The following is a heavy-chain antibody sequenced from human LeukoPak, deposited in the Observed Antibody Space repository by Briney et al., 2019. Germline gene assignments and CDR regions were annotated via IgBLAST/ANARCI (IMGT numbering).Heavy chain of an antibody. V-gene: IGHV1-2*02. CDR2: INPNSTST. D-gene: IGHD2-2*01. CDR1: GYTSTGYY. J-gene: IGHJ5*02. Sequence: ASVKVSCKASGYTSTGYYIHWVRQAPGQGLEWMAWINPNSTSTTYAQSFQDRVTVTRDTSINTAYMELTSLKFDDTAIYYCARGGSLCSGSICFLYWVDRWGQGTLVAVSS. CDR3: ARGGSLCSGSICFLYWVDR.